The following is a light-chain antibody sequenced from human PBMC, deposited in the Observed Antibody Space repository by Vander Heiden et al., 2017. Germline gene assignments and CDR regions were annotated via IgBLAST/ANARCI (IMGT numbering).Light chain of an antibody. CDR1: QSVGFW. CDR3: QKYNSYPWT. V-gene: IGKV1-5*03. CDR2: KAS. Sequence: DIQIMQSPSTLSASLGYTFPLTSRAGQSVGFWLAWYQQKPGKAPNLLIYKASSLESGVPSRFSGKGSGTEFTLTISSLQPDDFATYYCQKYNSYPWTFGQGTKLEIK. J-gene: IGKJ1*01.